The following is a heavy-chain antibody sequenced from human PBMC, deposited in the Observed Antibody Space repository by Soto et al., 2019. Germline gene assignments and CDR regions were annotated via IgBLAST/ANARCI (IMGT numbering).Heavy chain of an antibody. J-gene: IGHJ4*02. CDR3: VTDGSSGWHFDA. V-gene: IGHV3-7*01. CDR1: GFTFSNFW. Sequence: EVQLVESGGGSVQPGGSLRLSCEASGFTFSNFWMSWIRQVPGKGVEWVANVRQDGSQKDLVDSVKGRFTISRDNAKNSLYLQMNSLRAEDTAVYYCVTDGSSGWHFDAWGQGTLVTVSS. CDR2: VRQDGSQK. D-gene: IGHD6-19*01.